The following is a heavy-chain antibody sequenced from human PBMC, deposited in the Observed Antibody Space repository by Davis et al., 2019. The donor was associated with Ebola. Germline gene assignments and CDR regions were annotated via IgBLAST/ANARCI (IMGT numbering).Heavy chain of an antibody. D-gene: IGHD6-13*01. J-gene: IGHJ2*01. CDR3: ARHNQGSSSWYRLWYFDL. V-gene: IGHV4-38-2*02. Sequence: PSETLSLTCTVSGYSISSGYYWGWIRQPPGKGLEWIGSIYHSGSTYYNPSLKSRVTISVDTSKNQFSLKLSSVTAADTAVYYCARHNQGSSSWYRLWYFDLWGRGTLVTVSS. CDR1: GYSISSGYY. CDR2: IYHSGST.